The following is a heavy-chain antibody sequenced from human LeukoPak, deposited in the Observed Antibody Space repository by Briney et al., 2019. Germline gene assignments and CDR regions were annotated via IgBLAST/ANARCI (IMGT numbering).Heavy chain of an antibody. CDR3: ASENYDILTGGPHDAFDI. D-gene: IGHD3-9*01. Sequence: GGSLRLSCAASGFTFSSYAMHWVRQAPGKGLEWVAVISYDGSNKYYADSVKGRFTISRDNSKNTLYLQMNSLRAEDTAVYYCASENYDILTGGPHDAFDIWGQGTMVTVSS. CDR1: GFTFSSYA. CDR2: ISYDGSNK. J-gene: IGHJ3*02. V-gene: IGHV3-30*14.